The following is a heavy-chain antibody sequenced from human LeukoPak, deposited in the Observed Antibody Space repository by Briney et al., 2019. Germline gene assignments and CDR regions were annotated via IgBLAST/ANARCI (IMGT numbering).Heavy chain of an antibody. D-gene: IGHD3-10*01. CDR3: AKGTMVRGAPYDY. Sequence: GGSLRLSCAASGFTFGSYGMHWVRQAPGKGLEWVAVISYDGSNKYYADSVKGRFTISRDNSKNTLYLQMNSLRAEDTAVYYCAKGTMVRGAPYDYWGQGTLVTVSS. J-gene: IGHJ4*02. CDR2: ISYDGSNK. V-gene: IGHV3-30*18. CDR1: GFTFGSYG.